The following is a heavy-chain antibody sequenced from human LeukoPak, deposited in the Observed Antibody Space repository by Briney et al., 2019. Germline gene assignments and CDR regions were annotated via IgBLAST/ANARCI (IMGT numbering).Heavy chain of an antibody. CDR2: IRNDGSNK. V-gene: IGHV3-30*02. J-gene: IGHJ5*02. D-gene: IGHD2-21*02. CDR3: ASCRALLFPDS. Sequence: GGSLRLSCAASKSTFTRYGMHCFRQAPGKGLEWVAFIRNDGSNKFYADSVKGRFAISRDNTKNILYLQMNPLRTDDTAVYYCASCRALLFPDSWGQGTLLPVSS. CDR1: KSTFTRYG.